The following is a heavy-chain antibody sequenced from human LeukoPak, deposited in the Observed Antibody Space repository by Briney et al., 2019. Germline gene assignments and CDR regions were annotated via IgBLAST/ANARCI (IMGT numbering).Heavy chain of an antibody. Sequence: GGSLSLSCAASGFTFSSYAMSWVRQAPGKGLEWVSAISGSGGSTYYADSVKGRFTISRDNSKNTLYLQMNSLRAEDTAVYYCAKDPGLRYFDWFPRSGFDYWGQGTLVTVSS. V-gene: IGHV3-23*01. CDR1: GFTFSSYA. CDR2: ISGSGGST. J-gene: IGHJ4*02. D-gene: IGHD3-9*01. CDR3: AKDPGLRYFDWFPRSGFDY.